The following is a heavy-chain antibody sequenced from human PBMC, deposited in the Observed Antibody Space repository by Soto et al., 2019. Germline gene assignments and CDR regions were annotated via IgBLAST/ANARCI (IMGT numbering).Heavy chain of an antibody. CDR3: ERGDYDYFQH. Sequence: PSGRLSLTSTVCGDSMSSYDFGWFRQHPGKGLEWIGEINHSGSTNYNPSLKSRVTISVDTSKNQFSLKLSSVTAADTAVYYCERGDYDYFQHWGQGTLVTVSS. CDR1: GDSMSSYD. J-gene: IGHJ1*01. D-gene: IGHD4-17*01. CDR2: INHSGST. V-gene: IGHV4-34*01.